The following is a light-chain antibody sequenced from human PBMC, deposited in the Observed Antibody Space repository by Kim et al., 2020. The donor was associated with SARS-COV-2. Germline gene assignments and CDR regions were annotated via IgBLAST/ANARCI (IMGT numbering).Light chain of an antibody. CDR3: TAWDDSLNGVL. CDR2: SDT. V-gene: IGLV1-44*01. Sequence: GQGFPISSSGGNSNIGINTVCWYRHLPGTAPQLLIYSDTQRPSGVPGRFSGSKSGPSASLAISGLQSEDEADYYCTAWDDSLNGVLFGGGTQLTVL. J-gene: IGLJ2*01. CDR1: NSNIGINT.